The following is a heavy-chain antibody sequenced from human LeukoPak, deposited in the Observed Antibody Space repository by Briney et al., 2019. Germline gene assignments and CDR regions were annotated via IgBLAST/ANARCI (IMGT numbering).Heavy chain of an antibody. V-gene: IGHV3-23*01. D-gene: IGHD2-2*01. Sequence: GRSLRLSCAVSGFTFSSYGMSWVRQAPGKVREWRSAISGSGVSTYYADSVKGRFTISRDNSNNTLYLQMNSLRAEDTAVYYCAKGGSTKLHFDYWGQGTLVTVSS. CDR1: GFTFSSYG. J-gene: IGHJ4*02. CDR2: ISGSGVST. CDR3: AKGGSTKLHFDY.